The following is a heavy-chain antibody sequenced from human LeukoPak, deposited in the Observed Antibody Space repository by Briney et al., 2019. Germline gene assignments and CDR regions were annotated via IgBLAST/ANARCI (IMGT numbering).Heavy chain of an antibody. J-gene: IGHJ6*02. CDR1: GYTFAKYA. CDR3: ARSILVVPVASHYNYGVDV. Sequence: ASVKVSCKASGYTFAKYAIHWVRQAPGQRLEWMGWINAGNGNTRYSQKFQGGVTITRDTSASTAYMELSSLRSEDTAVYYCARSILVVPVASHYNYGVDVWGQGTTVPSP. CDR2: INAGNGNT. D-gene: IGHD2-2*01. V-gene: IGHV1-3*01.